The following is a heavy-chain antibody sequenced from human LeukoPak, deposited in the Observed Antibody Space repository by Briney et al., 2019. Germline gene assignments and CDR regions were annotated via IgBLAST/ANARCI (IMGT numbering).Heavy chain of an antibody. J-gene: IGHJ4*02. Sequence: GGSLRLSCAASGFTFSSYSMNWVRQAPGKGLEWVSSISSGSSTYHADSVKGRFTISRNNTKNSLYLQMNSLRAEDTAVYYCARESWALDYWGQGTLVTVSS. CDR3: ARESWALDY. V-gene: IGHV3-21*01. CDR2: ISSGSST. CDR1: GFTFSSYS.